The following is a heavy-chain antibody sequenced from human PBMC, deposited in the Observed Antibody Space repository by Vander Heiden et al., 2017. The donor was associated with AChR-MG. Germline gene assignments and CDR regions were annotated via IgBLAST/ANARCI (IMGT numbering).Heavy chain of an antibody. CDR1: GDSISRYY. CDR3: ARLLYSSSWQHYYYYGMDV. V-gene: IGHV4-59*13. Sequence: QVQLQESGPGLAKPSETLSLTCTDSGDSISRYYWSWIRQPPGKGLEWIGYIYYSGSTNYNPSLKSQVTISVDTSKNQFSLKLSSVTAADTAVYYCARLLYSSSWQHYYYYGMDVWGQGTTVTVSS. D-gene: IGHD6-13*01. J-gene: IGHJ6*02. CDR2: IYYSGST.